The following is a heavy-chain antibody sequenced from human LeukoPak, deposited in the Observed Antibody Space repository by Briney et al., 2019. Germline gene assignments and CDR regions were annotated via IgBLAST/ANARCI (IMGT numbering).Heavy chain of an antibody. Sequence: GGSLRLSCAASGFTFSSYAMHWVRQAPGKGLEYVSAISSNGGSTYYANSVKGRFTISRDNSENTLYLQMGSLRAEDMAVYYCARVSSSWHYYFDYWGQGTLVTVSS. D-gene: IGHD6-13*01. CDR1: GFTFSSYA. V-gene: IGHV3-64*01. CDR2: ISSNGGST. J-gene: IGHJ4*02. CDR3: ARVSSSWHYYFDY.